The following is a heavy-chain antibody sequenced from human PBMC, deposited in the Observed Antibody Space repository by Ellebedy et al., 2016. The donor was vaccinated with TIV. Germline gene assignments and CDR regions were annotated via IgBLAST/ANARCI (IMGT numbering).Heavy chain of an antibody. Sequence: SETLSLXXTVSGGSISSSSYYWGWIRQPPGKGLEWIGSIYYSGSTYYNPSLKSRVTISVDTSKNQFSLKLSSVTAADTAVYYCARGGSLRDAVAGMDVWGQGTTVTVSS. CDR2: IYYSGST. CDR1: GGSISSSSYY. V-gene: IGHV4-39*01. D-gene: IGHD2-15*01. CDR3: ARGGSLRDAVAGMDV. J-gene: IGHJ6*02.